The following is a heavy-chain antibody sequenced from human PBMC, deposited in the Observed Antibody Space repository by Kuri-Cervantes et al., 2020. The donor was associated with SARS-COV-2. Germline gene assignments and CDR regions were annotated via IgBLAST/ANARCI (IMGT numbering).Heavy chain of an antibody. CDR3: ARSPPRRYCGGDCYSPLGAHYFDY. CDR1: GDTFSSYA. J-gene: IGHJ4*02. D-gene: IGHD2-21*02. V-gene: IGHV1-69*13. CDR2: IIPIFGTA. Sequence: SVKVSCKASGDTFSSYAISWVRQAPGQGLEWMGGIIPIFGTANYAQKFQGRVTITADESTSTAYMELSSLGSEDTAVYYCARSPPRRYCGGDCYSPLGAHYFDYWGQGTLVTVSS.